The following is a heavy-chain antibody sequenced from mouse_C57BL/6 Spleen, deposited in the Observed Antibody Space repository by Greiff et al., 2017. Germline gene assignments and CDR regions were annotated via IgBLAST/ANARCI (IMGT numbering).Heavy chain of an antibody. CDR2: IYPRSGNT. D-gene: IGHD3-2*02. V-gene: IGHV1-81*01. CDR1: GYTFTSYG. J-gene: IGHJ4*01. Sequence: VQLQQSGAELARPGASVKLSCKASGYTFTSYGISWVKQRTGQGLEWIGEIYPRSGNTYYNEKFKGKATLTADKSSSTAYMELRSLTSEDSAVYFCAETAQATPNYYAMDYWGQGTSVTVSS. CDR3: AETAQATPNYYAMDY.